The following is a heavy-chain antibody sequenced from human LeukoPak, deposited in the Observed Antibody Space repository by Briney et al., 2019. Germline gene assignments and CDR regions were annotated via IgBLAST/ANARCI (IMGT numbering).Heavy chain of an antibody. J-gene: IGHJ4*02. CDR1: GFTFSSYG. V-gene: IGHV3-30*18. CDR3: AKVGGYNPPYFDY. CDR2: ISYDGSNK. D-gene: IGHD5-24*01. Sequence: HPGRSLRLSCAASGFTFSSYGMHWVRQAPGKGLEWVAVISYDGSNKYYADSVKGRFTISRDNSKNTLYLQMNSLRAEDTAAYYCAKVGGYNPPYFDYWGQGTLVTVSS.